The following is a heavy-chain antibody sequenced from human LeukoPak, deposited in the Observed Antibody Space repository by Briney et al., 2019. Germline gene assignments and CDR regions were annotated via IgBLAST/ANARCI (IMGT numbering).Heavy chain of an antibody. Sequence: SETLSLTCTVSGGSISSSSYYWGWIRQPPGKGLEWIGSIYYSGSTYYNPSLKSRVTISVDTSKNQFSLKLSSVTAADTAVYYCARDPSGLVRGYWYFDFWGRGTLVTVSS. D-gene: IGHD3-10*02. CDR2: IYYSGST. CDR3: ARDPSGLVRGYWYFDF. V-gene: IGHV4-39*07. J-gene: IGHJ2*01. CDR1: GGSISSSSYY.